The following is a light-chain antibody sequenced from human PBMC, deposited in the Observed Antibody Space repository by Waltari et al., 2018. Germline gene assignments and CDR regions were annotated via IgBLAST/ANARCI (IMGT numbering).Light chain of an antibody. CDR2: SDN. CDR1: SSNRGIHS. J-gene: IGLJ2*01. CDR3: ATWDDSLNGWI. V-gene: IGLV1-44*01. Sequence: QSVVTQPPSASGTPGQRVTISCSGSSSNRGIHSVNWYQQLPGTSPKLLIYSDNLRPSGVPDRFSVSKSGTSASLAISGLQSEDEADYYCATWDDSLNGWIFGGGTKVTVL.